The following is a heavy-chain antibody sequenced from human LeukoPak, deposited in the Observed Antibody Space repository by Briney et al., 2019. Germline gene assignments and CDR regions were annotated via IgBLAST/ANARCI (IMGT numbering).Heavy chain of an antibody. V-gene: IGHV3-15*01. D-gene: IGHD1-7*01. Sequence: GGSLRLSCAASGFTFSNAWMSWVRQAPGKGLEWVGRIKSKTDGGTTDYAAPVKGRFTVSRDDSKNTLYLQMNSLKTEDTAVYYCNYGTTQYYYYYYMDVWGKGTTVTVSS. CDR1: GFTFSNAW. CDR3: NYGTTQYYYYYYMDV. CDR2: IKSKTDGGTT. J-gene: IGHJ6*03.